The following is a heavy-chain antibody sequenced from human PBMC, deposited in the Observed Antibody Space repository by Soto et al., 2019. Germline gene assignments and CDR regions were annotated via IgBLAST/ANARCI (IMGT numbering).Heavy chain of an antibody. CDR3: ARSKGTYNYANWFDP. Sequence: GGSLRLSCAASGFTVSSNYMSWVRQAPGKGLEWVSIIYSGGSTYYADSVKGRFTISRDNAKNSLYLQMNSLRDEDTAMYYCARSKGTYNYANWFDPWGQGTLVTVSS. V-gene: IGHV3-66*01. CDR2: IYSGGST. J-gene: IGHJ5*02. D-gene: IGHD1-1*01. CDR1: GFTVSSNY.